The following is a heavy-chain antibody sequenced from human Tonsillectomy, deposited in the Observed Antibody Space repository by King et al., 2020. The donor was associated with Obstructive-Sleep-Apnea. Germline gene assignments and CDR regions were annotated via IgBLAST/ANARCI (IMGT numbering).Heavy chain of an antibody. V-gene: IGHV2-5*02. CDR1: GFSLSSTGVG. J-gene: IGHJ6*02. CDR3: AHSAKVRGNYGMDV. D-gene: IGHD3-10*01. Sequence: TLKESGPTLVKPTQTLTLTCTFSGFSLSSTGVGVGWTRQPPGKALEWLAMIFWDDDKCYRPSLRSRLTISKDTSKNQVVLTMTNMDPVETGTYYCAHSAKVRGNYGMDVWGLGTAVIVSS. CDR2: IFWDDDK.